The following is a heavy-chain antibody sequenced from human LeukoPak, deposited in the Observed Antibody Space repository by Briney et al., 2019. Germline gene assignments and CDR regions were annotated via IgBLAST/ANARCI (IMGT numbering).Heavy chain of an antibody. D-gene: IGHD3-16*01. CDR1: GFTFSSYG. CDR3: AKVLTFGGVLDY. CDR2: ISGSGGST. Sequence: GGSLRLSCAASGFTFSSYGMHWVRQAPGKGLEWVSAISGSGGSTYYADSVKGRFTISRDNSKNTLYLQMNSLRAEDTAVYYCAKVLTFGGVLDYWGQGTLVTVSS. V-gene: IGHV3-23*01. J-gene: IGHJ4*02.